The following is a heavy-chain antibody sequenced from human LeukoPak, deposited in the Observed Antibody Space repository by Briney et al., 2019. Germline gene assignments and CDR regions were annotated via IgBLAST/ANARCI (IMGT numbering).Heavy chain of an antibody. CDR3: ARGLRSPYYYYGTDV. CDR1: GGSFSGYY. CDR2: INHSGST. V-gene: IGHV4-34*01. Sequence: SETLSLTCAVYGGSFSGYYWSWIRQPPGKGLEWIGEINHSGSTNYNPTLKSRVTISVDTSKNQFSLKLSSVTAADTAVYYCARGLRSPYYYYGTDVWGQGTTVTVSS. J-gene: IGHJ6*02.